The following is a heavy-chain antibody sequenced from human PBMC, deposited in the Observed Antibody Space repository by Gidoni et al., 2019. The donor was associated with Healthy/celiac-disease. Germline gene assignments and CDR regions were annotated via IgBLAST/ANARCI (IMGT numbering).Heavy chain of an antibody. CDR1: GFTFSSYG. V-gene: IGHV3-33*01. J-gene: IGHJ4*02. CDR3: ARGSYDSGGFDY. CDR2: IWYDGSNK. Sequence: QVQLVESGGGVVQPGRSLRLSCAASGFTFSSYGMHWVRQAPGKGLEWVAVIWYDGSNKYYADSVKGRFTISRDNSKNTLYLQMNSLRAEDTAVYYCARGSYDSGGFDYWGQGTLVTVSS. D-gene: IGHD3-3*01.